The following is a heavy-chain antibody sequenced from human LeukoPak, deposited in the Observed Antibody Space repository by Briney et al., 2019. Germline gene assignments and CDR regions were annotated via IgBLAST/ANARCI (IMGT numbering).Heavy chain of an antibody. CDR3: AKDYSKTSYYGSGTYYRPNWFDP. Sequence: GGSLRLSCAASGFTFSSYAMHWVRQAPGKGLEWVAFIRSDGSNKYYADSVKGRFTISRDNSKNTLYLQMNSLRAEDTAVYYCAKDYSKTSYYGSGTYYRPNWFDPWGQGTLVTVSS. V-gene: IGHV3-30*02. D-gene: IGHD3-10*01. CDR2: IRSDGSNK. CDR1: GFTFSSYA. J-gene: IGHJ5*02.